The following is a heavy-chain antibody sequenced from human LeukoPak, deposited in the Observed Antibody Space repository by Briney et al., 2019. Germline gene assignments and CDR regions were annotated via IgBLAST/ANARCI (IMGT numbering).Heavy chain of an antibody. CDR1: GGSISSYY. Sequence: SVTLSLTCTVSGGSISSYYWSWIRQPPGKGLEWTGYIYYSGSTNYNPSLKSRVTISVDTSKNQFSLKLSSVTAADTAVYYCAKHAADELKPFDYWGQGTLVTVSS. J-gene: IGHJ4*02. CDR2: IYYSGST. D-gene: IGHD1-26*01. V-gene: IGHV4-59*08. CDR3: AKHAADELKPFDY.